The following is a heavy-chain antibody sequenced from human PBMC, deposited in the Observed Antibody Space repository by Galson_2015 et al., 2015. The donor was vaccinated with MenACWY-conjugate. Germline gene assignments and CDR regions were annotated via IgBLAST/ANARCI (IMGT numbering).Heavy chain of an antibody. J-gene: IGHJ2*01. CDR1: GFTFSTYG. D-gene: IGHD2-15*01. Sequence: SLRLSCAASGFTFSTYGMHWVRQAPGKGLEWVAVVGDDGSAKVYADSVKGRFTVSRDNSKNTLYLQMNYLRPKDTAVYYCAREAQHSNWYLDLWGRGTLVTVSS. V-gene: IGHV3-30*03. CDR3: AREAQHSNWYLDL. CDR2: VGDDGSAK.